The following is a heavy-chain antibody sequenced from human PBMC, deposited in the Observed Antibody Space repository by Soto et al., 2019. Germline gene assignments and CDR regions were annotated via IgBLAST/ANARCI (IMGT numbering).Heavy chain of an antibody. CDR2: IRFDGSNT. J-gene: IGHJ4*02. Sequence: QVQLVESGGGVVQPGRSLRLSCAGTGFTFKTYDIHWVRQAPGKGLEWVAVIRFDGSNTYYGDSVKGRFTISRDNSKNMVYLQMNSLRAEDTAVYYCARDRGFGEPTDFGGQGTLVTVSA. CDR3: ARDRGFGEPTDF. D-gene: IGHD3-10*01. CDR1: GFTFKTYD. V-gene: IGHV3-33*01.